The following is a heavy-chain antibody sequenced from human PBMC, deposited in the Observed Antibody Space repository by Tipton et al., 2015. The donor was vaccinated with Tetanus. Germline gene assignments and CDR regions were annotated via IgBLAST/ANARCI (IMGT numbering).Heavy chain of an antibody. CDR2: ISHSGSS. Sequence: TLSLTCTVSGGSFSLYYWNWVRRSPGKGLEWIGEISHSGSSSYSPSLKSRVTISMDRSNTQFSLRLDSLTAADTAVYYCARAAGFLGLTHDFWGRGTLVSVSS. CDR1: GGSFSLYY. D-gene: IGHD2/OR15-2a*01. CDR3: ARAAGFLGLTHDF. J-gene: IGHJ4*02. V-gene: IGHV4-34*01.